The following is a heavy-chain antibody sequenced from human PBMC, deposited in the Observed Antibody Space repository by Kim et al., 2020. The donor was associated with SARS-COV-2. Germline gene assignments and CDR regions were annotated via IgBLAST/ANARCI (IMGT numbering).Heavy chain of an antibody. Sequence: GGSLRLSCAASGFDVSSKYMTWVRQAPGRELEWVAIIYSVGTIYYADSVRGRFTITRDKSKNTLRLLMNSLRAEDTAVYYCAGAGSVWEALDYWGQGTLVTVSS. CDR1: GFDVSSKY. J-gene: IGHJ4*02. D-gene: IGHD3-10*01. V-gene: IGHV3-53*03. CDR3: AGAGSVWEALDY. CDR2: IYSVGTI.